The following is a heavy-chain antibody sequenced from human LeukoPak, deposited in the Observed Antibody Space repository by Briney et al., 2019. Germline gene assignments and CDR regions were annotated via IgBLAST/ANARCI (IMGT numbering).Heavy chain of an antibody. Sequence: PGGSLRLSCAASGFTFSSYGMHWVRQAPGKGLEWVAFIRYDGSNKYYADSVKGRFTISRDNSKNTLYLQMNSLRAEDTAEYYCAKDQYGDIVVVPAAMDYWGQGTLVTVSS. CDR2: IRYDGSNK. CDR3: AKDQYGDIVVVPAAMDY. D-gene: IGHD2-2*01. J-gene: IGHJ4*02. CDR1: GFTFSSYG. V-gene: IGHV3-30*02.